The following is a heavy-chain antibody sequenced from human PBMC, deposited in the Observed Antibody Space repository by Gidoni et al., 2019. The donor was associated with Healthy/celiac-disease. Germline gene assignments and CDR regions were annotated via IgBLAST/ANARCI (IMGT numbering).Heavy chain of an antibody. Sequence: QVQLVQSGAEVKKPGSSVKVSCKASGRTFSSYAISWVRQAPGQGLEWMGGIIPIFGTANYAQKFQGRVTITADESTSTAYMELSSLRSEDTAVYYCARGRDIVATISSPGHYGMDVWGQGTTVTVSS. CDR1: GRTFSSYA. D-gene: IGHD5-12*01. CDR2: IIPIFGTA. CDR3: ARGRDIVATISSPGHYGMDV. V-gene: IGHV1-69*01. J-gene: IGHJ6*02.